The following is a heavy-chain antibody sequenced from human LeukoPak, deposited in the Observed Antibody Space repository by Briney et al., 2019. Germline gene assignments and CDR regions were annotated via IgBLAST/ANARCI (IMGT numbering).Heavy chain of an antibody. CDR2: INPNSGGT. V-gene: IGHV1-2*02. CDR1: GYTVTGYY. D-gene: IGHD3-22*01. J-gene: IGHJ4*02. CDR3: ARGHYYDSSGYRDY. Sequence: ASVKVSCKASGYTVTGYYMHWVRQAPEQGLEWMGWINPNSGGTNYAQKFQGRVTMTRDTSISTAYMELSRLRSDDTAVYYCARGHYYDSSGYRDYWGQGTLVTVSS.